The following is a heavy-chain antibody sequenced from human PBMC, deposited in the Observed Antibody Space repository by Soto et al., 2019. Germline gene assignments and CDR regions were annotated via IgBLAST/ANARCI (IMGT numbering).Heavy chain of an antibody. CDR1: GFTFSSFA. CDR3: AKGMVRGVAITGFDY. D-gene: IGHD3-10*01. J-gene: IGHJ4*02. Sequence: GGSLRLSCAASGFTFSSFAMSWVRQAPGKGLEWVSTISGSGATTFYADSVKGRFTISRDNSKNTLYLQMDSLRAEDTAVYYCAKGMVRGVAITGFDYWGQETLVTVSS. CDR2: ISGSGATT. V-gene: IGHV3-23*01.